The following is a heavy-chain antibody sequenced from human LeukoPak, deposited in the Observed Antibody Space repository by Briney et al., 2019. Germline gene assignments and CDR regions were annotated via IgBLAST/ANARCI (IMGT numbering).Heavy chain of an antibody. CDR2: ISYDGSNK. CDR3: AKEVYDYGDYAPGY. J-gene: IGHJ4*02. D-gene: IGHD4-17*01. CDR1: GFTFSSYA. Sequence: GGSLRLSCAASGFTFSSYAMHWVRQAPGKGLEWVAVISYDGSNKYYADSVKGRFTISRDNSKNTLYLQMNSLGAEDTAVYYCAKEVYDYGDYAPGYWGQGTLVTVSS. V-gene: IGHV3-30*04.